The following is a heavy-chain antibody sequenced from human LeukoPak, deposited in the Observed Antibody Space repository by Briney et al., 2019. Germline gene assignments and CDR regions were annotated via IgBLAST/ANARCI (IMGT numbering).Heavy chain of an antibody. D-gene: IGHD2-2*01. J-gene: IGHJ4*02. Sequence: VASVKVSCKASKDTFPVYYMHWVRQAPGQGLRWVGWINPNSGDTNYAEKFQGRITMTRDTSISTAYMELRSLTSDDTAVYYCVNFGCSNTSYFSSWGQGTLVTVSS. V-gene: IGHV1-2*02. CDR3: VNFGCSNTSYFSS. CDR2: INPNSGDT. CDR1: KDTFPVYY.